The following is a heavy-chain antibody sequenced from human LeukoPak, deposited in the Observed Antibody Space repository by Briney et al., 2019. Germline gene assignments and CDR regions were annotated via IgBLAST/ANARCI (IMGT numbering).Heavy chain of an antibody. D-gene: IGHD1-1*01. J-gene: IGHJ4*02. Sequence: SETLSLTCTVSGGSISSGDYYWSWIRQPPGKGLEWIGYIYYSGSTYYSPSLKSRVTISVDTSKNQFSLKLSSVTAADTAVYYCARFQGELYRYFDYWGQGTLVTVSS. CDR1: GGSISSGDYY. CDR3: ARFQGELYRYFDY. V-gene: IGHV4-30-4*01. CDR2: IYYSGST.